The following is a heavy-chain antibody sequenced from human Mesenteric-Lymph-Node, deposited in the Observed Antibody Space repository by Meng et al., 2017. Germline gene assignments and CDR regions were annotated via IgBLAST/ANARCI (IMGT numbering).Heavy chain of an antibody. CDR3: AKDRIRFMIVVAPFDY. D-gene: IGHD3-22*01. CDR1: GFTFSSYA. J-gene: IGHJ4*02. Sequence: GESLKISCAASGFTFSSYAMHWVRQAPGKGLEWVAVISYDGSNKYYADSVKGRFTISRDNSKNTLYLQMNSLRAEDTAVYYCAKDRIRFMIVVAPFDYWGQGTLVTVSS. CDR2: ISYDGSNK. V-gene: IGHV3-30*01.